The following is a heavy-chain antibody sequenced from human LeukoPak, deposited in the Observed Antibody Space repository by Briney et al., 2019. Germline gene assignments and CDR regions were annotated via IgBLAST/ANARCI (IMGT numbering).Heavy chain of an antibody. CDR2: IYPGDSDT. D-gene: IGHD6-13*01. CDR3: ARRRSTYSSSWYSGAFDI. CDR1: GYSFTSYW. V-gene: IGHV5-51*01. Sequence: GESLKISCKGSGYSFTSYWIGWVRQMPGKGLEWMGIIYPGDSDTRYSPSFQGQVTISADKSISTAYLQWSSLKASDTAMYYCARRRSTYSSSWYSGAFDIWGQGTMVTVSS. J-gene: IGHJ3*02.